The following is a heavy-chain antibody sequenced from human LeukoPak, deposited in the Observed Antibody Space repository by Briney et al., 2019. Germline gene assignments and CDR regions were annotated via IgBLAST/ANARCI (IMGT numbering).Heavy chain of an antibody. J-gene: IGHJ4*02. Sequence: SQTLSLTCAISGDSVSSNSAAWTWIRQSPSRGLEWLGSTYYRSKWYNDYAVSVKSRITINPDTSKNQFSLQLNSVTPEDTAVYYCARDWDTAMVTESSVCYFDYWGQGTLVTVSS. CDR2: TYYRSKWYN. CDR1: GDSVSSNSAA. V-gene: IGHV6-1*01. D-gene: IGHD5-18*01. CDR3: ARDWDTAMVTESSVCYFDY.